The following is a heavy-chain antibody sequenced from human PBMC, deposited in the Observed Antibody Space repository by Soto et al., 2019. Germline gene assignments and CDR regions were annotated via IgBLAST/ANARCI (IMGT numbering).Heavy chain of an antibody. J-gene: IGHJ4*02. CDR2: ISGGGGSTI. CDR3: ARQGGYYESSGLDY. Sequence: GGSLRLSCAASGVTFSDHYLSWIRKAPGKGLEWLSYISGGGGSTIYCAESVKGRLTISRDNAKNSLYLQMNSLRAEDTAVYYCARQGGYYESSGLDYWGQVTPVPVSS. CDR1: GVTFSDHY. V-gene: IGHV3-11*01. D-gene: IGHD3-22*01.